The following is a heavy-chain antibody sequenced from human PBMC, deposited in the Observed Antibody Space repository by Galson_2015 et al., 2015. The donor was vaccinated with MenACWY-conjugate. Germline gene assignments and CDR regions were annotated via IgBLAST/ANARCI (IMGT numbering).Heavy chain of an antibody. V-gene: IGHV4-61*08. D-gene: IGHD6-19*01. CDR3: ARWVAVKMIEY. CDR1: GGSASSSGYY. J-gene: IGHJ4*02. CDR2: IYDSGTT. Sequence: ETLSLTCTVPGGSASSSGYYWTWIRQPPGKGLEWIGLIYDSGTTKYNPSLKGRVTISLDTSENQFSLKLSSVTAADTAVYYCARWVAVKMIEYCGQGPLVTVSS.